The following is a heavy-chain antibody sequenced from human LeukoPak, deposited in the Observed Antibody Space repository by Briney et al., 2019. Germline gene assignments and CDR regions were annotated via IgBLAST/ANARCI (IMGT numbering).Heavy chain of an antibody. CDR2: LSGSGSST. CDR3: AKRGETTVKEGFDY. CDR1: GFTFSSYA. Sequence: PGGSLRLSCAASGFTFSSYAMSWVRQAPGKGLEWVSALSGSGSSTYYADSVNGRFTISRDNSKNTLYLQVNSLRAEDTAVYFCAKRGETTVKEGFDYWGQGTLVTVSS. J-gene: IGHJ4*02. D-gene: IGHD4-17*01. V-gene: IGHV3-23*01.